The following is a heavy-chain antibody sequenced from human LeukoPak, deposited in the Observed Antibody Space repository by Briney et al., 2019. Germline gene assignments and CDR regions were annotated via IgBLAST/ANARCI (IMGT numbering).Heavy chain of an antibody. CDR1: GFTFRSYA. CDR2: ISYDGSNK. Sequence: GGSLRLSCAASGFTFRSYAMHWVRQAPGKGLEWVAVISYDGSNKYYADSVKGRFTISRDNSKNTLYLQMNSLRAEDTAVYYCAKAGYYYDSSGFDYWGQGTLVTVSS. V-gene: IGHV3-30-3*01. J-gene: IGHJ4*02. D-gene: IGHD3-22*01. CDR3: AKAGYYYDSSGFDY.